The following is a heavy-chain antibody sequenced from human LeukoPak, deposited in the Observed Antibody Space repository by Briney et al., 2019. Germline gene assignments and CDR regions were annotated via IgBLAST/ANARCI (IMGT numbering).Heavy chain of an antibody. V-gene: IGHV1-46*01. CDR2: IRPNSGAT. D-gene: IGHD1-14*01. J-gene: IGHJ4*02. Sequence: GASVKVSCKASANTFTNYYMHWVRQAPGQGLEWMGIIRPNSGATSYAQQFQGRVTMTTDTSTSTVYMELKNLKSDDTAVYSCAREKPDSGRFDYWGQGTLVTVSS. CDR3: AREKPDSGRFDY. CDR1: ANTFTNYY.